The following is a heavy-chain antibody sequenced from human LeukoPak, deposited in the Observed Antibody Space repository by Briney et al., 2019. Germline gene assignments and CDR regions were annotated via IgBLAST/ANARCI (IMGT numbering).Heavy chain of an antibody. J-gene: IGHJ5*02. CDR3: AKSSQGEYYDSSGYYSA. D-gene: IGHD3-22*01. V-gene: IGHV3-30*18. CDR2: ISYDGSNK. CDR1: GFNFSTSW. Sequence: PGGSLRLSCAASGFNFSTSWMNWVRQAPGKGLEWVAVISYDGSNKYYADSVKGRFTISRDNSKNTLYLQMNSLRAEDTAVYYCAKSSQGEYYDSSGYYSAWGQGTLVTVSS.